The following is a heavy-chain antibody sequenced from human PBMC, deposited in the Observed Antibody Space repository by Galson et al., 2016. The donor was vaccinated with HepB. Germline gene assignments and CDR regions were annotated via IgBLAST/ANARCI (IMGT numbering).Heavy chain of an antibody. V-gene: IGHV3-15*01. Sequence: SLRLSCAASGLTFTKAWMNWVRQAPGKGLEWVGRIKPKSDRGTADYAAPVKGRFTIPRDDSKNVLYLQMNSLKSEDTAVYYCSTLTYDFPSFDHWGQGTLVAVSS. CDR2: IKPKSDRGTA. CDR1: GLTFTKAW. J-gene: IGHJ5*02. D-gene: IGHD5-12*01. CDR3: STLTYDFPSFDH.